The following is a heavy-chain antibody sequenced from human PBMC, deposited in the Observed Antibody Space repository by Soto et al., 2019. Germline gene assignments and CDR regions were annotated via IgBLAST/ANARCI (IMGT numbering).Heavy chain of an antibody. CDR2: ISSSSSYI. V-gene: IGHV3-21*01. Sequence: GGSLRLSCAASGFTFSSYSMNWVRQAPGKGLEWVSSISSSSSYIYYADSVKGRLTISRDNAKNSLYLQMNSLRAEDTAVSSCASSISRYLPGWGQGTLVTVSS. J-gene: IGHJ4*02. CDR3: ASSISRYLPG. D-gene: IGHD3-9*01. CDR1: GFTFSSYS.